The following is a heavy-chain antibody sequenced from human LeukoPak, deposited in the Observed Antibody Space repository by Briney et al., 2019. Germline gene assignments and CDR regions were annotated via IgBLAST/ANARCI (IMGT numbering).Heavy chain of an antibody. CDR2: ISYDGSNK. V-gene: IGHV3-30*04. J-gene: IGHJ6*03. CDR3: ARIRFGESYAPKSYYYYYMDV. D-gene: IGHD3-10*01. Sequence: PGGSLRLSCAASGLTFSRHAMHWVRQAPGKGLEWVAVISYDGSNKYYADSVKGRFTISRDNSKNTLYLQMNSLRAEDTAVYYCARIRFGESYAPKSYYYYYMDVWGIGTTVTISS. CDR1: GLTFSRHA.